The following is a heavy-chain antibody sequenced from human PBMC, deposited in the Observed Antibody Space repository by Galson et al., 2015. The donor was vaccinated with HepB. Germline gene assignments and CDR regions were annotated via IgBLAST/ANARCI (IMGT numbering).Heavy chain of an antibody. Sequence: SLRLSCAASGFTFDDYAMHWVRHAPGKGLEWVSGISWNSGSIGYADSVKGRFTISRDNAKNSLYLQMNSLRAEDTALYYCAKDIYDSSGYQGGDAFDIWGQGTMVTVSS. J-gene: IGHJ3*02. CDR1: GFTFDDYA. V-gene: IGHV3-9*01. D-gene: IGHD3-22*01. CDR3: AKDIYDSSGYQGGDAFDI. CDR2: ISWNSGSI.